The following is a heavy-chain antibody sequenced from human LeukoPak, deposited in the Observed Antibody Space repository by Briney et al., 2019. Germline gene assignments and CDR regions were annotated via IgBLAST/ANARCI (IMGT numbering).Heavy chain of an antibody. J-gene: IGHJ5*02. Sequence: ASVKVSCKASGYTFTGYYMHWVRQAPGQGLEWMGWINPNSGGTNYAQKFQGRVTMTRDTSISTAYMELSRLRSEDTAVYYCATYRVVMPHLAFDPWGQGTLVTVSS. CDR1: GYTFTGYY. CDR3: ATYRVVMPHLAFDP. D-gene: IGHD3-3*01. CDR2: INPNSGGT. V-gene: IGHV1-2*02.